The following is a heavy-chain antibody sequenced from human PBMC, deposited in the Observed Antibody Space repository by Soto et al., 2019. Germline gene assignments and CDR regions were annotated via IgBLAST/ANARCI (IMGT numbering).Heavy chain of an antibody. Sequence: GGSLRLSCAASGFTFSNAWMSWVRQAPGKGLEWVGRIKSKTDGGTTDYAAPVKGRFTISRDDSKNTLYLQMNSLKTEDTAVYYCTTQFLPQNGGIAAAGNYYYYMDVWGKGTTVTVSS. CDR3: TTQFLPQNGGIAAAGNYYYYMDV. V-gene: IGHV3-15*01. CDR1: GFTFSNAW. J-gene: IGHJ6*03. CDR2: IKSKTDGGTT. D-gene: IGHD6-13*01.